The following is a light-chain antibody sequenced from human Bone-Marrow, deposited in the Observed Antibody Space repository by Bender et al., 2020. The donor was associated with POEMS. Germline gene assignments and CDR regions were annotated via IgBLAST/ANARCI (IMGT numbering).Light chain of an antibody. V-gene: IGLV2-23*02. CDR2: DVT. J-gene: IGLJ3*02. CDR1: YSNIGNYNL. Sequence: QSALTQPASVSGSPGQSITLSCTGSYSNIGNYNLVSWHQQYPGKPPKLIIYDVTKRPSGVSDRFSASQSGNTASLTISGLLAEDEADYYCYSYAGSSTWGFGGGTKLTVL. CDR3: YSYAGSSTWG.